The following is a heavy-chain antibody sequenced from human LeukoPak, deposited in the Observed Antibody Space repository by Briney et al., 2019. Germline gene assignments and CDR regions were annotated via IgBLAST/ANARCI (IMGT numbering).Heavy chain of an antibody. V-gene: IGHV4-38-2*02. D-gene: IGHD4-17*01. J-gene: IGHJ4*02. CDR2: IYHSGST. CDR3: ARLKYGDDY. Sequence: SETLSLTCTVSGYSISSGYYWGWIRQPPGKGLEWIGSIYHSGSTYYNPSPKSRVTISVDTSKNQFSLKLSSVTAADPAVYYCARLKYGDDYWGQGTLVTVSS. CDR1: GYSISSGYY.